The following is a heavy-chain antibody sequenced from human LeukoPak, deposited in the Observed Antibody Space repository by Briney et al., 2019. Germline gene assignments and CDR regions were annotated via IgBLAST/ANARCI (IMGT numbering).Heavy chain of an antibody. CDR2: IYPGDSDT. CDR1: GYRFTSYW. CDR3: ALPGVVAATLENDY. D-gene: IGHD2-15*01. V-gene: IGHV5-51*01. Sequence: GESLKISFKGSGYRFTSYWIGWGRPMPGKGLGWMGIIYPGDSDTRYSPSFQGQVTISAHQSISTAYLQWSSLKASDTAMYYCALPGVVAATLENDYWGQGTLVTVSS. J-gene: IGHJ4*02.